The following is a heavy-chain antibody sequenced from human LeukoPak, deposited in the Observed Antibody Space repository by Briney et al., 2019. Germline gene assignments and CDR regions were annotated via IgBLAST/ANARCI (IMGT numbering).Heavy chain of an antibody. CDR2: IYYSGST. D-gene: IGHD3-10*01. CDR1: GGSISSSSYY. CDR3: ASSRGPRGWFDP. J-gene: IGHJ5*02. Sequence: ASETLSLTCTVSGGSISSSSYYWGWIRQPPGKGLEWIESIYYSGSTNYNPSLKSRVTISVDTSKNQFSLKLSSVTAADTAVYYCASSRGPRGWFDPWGQGTLVTVSS. V-gene: IGHV4-39*07.